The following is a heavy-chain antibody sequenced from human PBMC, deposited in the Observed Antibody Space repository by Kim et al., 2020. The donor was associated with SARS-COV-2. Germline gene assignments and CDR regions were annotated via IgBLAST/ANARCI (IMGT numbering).Heavy chain of an antibody. V-gene: IGHV3-23*01. CDR1: GFTFSSYA. Sequence: GGSLRLSCAASGFTFSSYAMSWVRQAPGKGLEWVSAISGSGGSTYYADSVKGRFTISRDNSKNTLYLQMNSLRAEDTAVYYCAKDYLPTGDYYYYGMDVWGQGNTVTVSS. D-gene: IGHD4-17*01. J-gene: IGHJ6*02. CDR2: ISGSGGST. CDR3: AKDYLPTGDYYYYGMDV.